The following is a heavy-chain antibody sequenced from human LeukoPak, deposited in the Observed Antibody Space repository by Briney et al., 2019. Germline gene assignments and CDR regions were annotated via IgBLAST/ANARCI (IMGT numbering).Heavy chain of an antibody. CDR2: FSGTGSST. D-gene: IGHD6-19*01. J-gene: IGHJ4*02. CDR1: GFTFSSYA. CDR3: AARPPRAVAGPFDY. V-gene: IGHV3-23*01. Sequence: PGESLKISCAASGFTFSSYAMGWVRQTPGKGLDWGSTFSGTGSSTYYADSVKGRFTISRDSSKNTLYLQMNSLRAEDTAVYYCAARPPRAVAGPFDYWGQGTLVTVSS.